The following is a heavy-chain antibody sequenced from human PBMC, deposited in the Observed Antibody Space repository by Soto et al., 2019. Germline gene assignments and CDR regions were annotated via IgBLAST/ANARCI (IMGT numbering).Heavy chain of an antibody. CDR2: VYYTGST. V-gene: IGHV4-30-4*08. D-gene: IGHD2-21*02. J-gene: IGHJ5*02. Sequence: SETLSLTCDVSGGSFNTSGYYWSWIRQHPGKGLEWIGYVYYTGSTYYNPSLMSRLTISVDTSKNQFSLKLTSVTAAETAVYYCVRTAREGAVAPHWFDRWGQGTQVTVSS. CDR3: VRTAREGAVAPHWFDR. CDR1: GGSFNTSGYY.